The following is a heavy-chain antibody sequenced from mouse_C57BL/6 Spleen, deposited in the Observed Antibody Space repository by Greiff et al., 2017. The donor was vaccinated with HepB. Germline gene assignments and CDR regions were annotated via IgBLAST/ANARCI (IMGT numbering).Heavy chain of an antibody. J-gene: IGHJ4*01. Sequence: VQVVESGPGLVAPSQSLSITCTVSGFSLTSYGVHWVRQPPGKGLEWLVVIWSDGSTTYNSALKSRLSISKDNSKSQVFLKMNSLQTDDTAMYYCARQIYYGIPYYAMDYWGQGTSVTVSS. CDR2: IWSDGST. V-gene: IGHV2-6-1*01. CDR1: GFSLTSYG. D-gene: IGHD2-1*01. CDR3: ARQIYYGIPYYAMDY.